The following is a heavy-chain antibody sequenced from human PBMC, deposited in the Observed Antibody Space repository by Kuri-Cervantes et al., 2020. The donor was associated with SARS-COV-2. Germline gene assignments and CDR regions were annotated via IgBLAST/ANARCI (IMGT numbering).Heavy chain of an antibody. V-gene: IGHV4-34*01. D-gene: IGHD3-10*01. CDR3: ARGGGFGELLSRPKHLTNRFDP. CDR1: GGSFSGYY. CDR2: INHSGST. Sequence: SETLSLTCAVYGGSFSGYYWSWIRQPPGKGLEWIGEINHSGSTNYNPSLKSPVTVSVDTSKNQFSLKLSSVTAADTAVYYCARGGGFGELLSRPKHLTNRFDPWGQGTLVTVSS. J-gene: IGHJ5*02.